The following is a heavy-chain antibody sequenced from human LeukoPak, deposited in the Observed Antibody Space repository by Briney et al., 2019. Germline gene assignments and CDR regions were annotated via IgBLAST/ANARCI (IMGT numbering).Heavy chain of an antibody. Sequence: PSETLSLTCTVSGGSISSYYWSWIRQPPGKGLEWIGYIYYSGSTNYNPSLKSRVTISVDTSKNQFSLKLSSVTAADTAVYYCARGVYGDSLDYWGQGTLVIVSS. D-gene: IGHD4-17*01. J-gene: IGHJ4*02. V-gene: IGHV4-59*01. CDR1: GGSISSYY. CDR3: ARGVYGDSLDY. CDR2: IYYSGST.